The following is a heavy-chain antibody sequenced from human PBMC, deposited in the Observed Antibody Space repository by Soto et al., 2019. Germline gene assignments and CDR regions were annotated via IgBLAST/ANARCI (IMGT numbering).Heavy chain of an antibody. CDR1: GFTFSSYA. CDR2: ISHDGSNK. V-gene: IGHV3-30-3*01. CDR3: AKGESSVSARDFDP. D-gene: IGHD3-22*01. Sequence: GGSLRLSCAASGFTFSSYAMHWVRQAPGKGLEWVAVISHDGSNKYYADSVKGRFTISRDNSKNTLYLQMNSLRAEDTAVYYCAKGESSVSARDFDPWGQGTLVTVSS. J-gene: IGHJ5*02.